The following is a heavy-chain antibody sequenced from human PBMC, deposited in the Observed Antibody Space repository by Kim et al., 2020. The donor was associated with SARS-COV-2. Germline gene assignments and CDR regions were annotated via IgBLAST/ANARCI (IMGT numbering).Heavy chain of an antibody. Sequence: GGSLRLSCAASEFTFSDYYMSWIRQAPGKGLEWVSYMSSSGKTIYYADSVKGRFTISRDNAKKSTYLQMSSLRAEDTAVYYCARVTWFGEFLFFDYWGQGTLVSVSS. J-gene: IGHJ4*02. CDR2: MSSSGKTI. D-gene: IGHD3-10*01. CDR1: EFTFSDYY. CDR3: ARVTWFGEFLFFDY. V-gene: IGHV3-11*01.